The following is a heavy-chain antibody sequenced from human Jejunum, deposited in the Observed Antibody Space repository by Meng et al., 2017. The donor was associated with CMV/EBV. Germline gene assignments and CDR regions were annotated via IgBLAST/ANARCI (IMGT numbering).Heavy chain of an antibody. V-gene: IGHV4-4*07. CDR3: ARESGSYYWFDP. J-gene: IGHJ5*02. CDR2: IYTSGST. CDR1: AGSISGYY. D-gene: IGHD1-26*01. Sequence: QVLLQESGPGLVQSSETLSLTCFVSAGSISGYYWSWIRQPAGKGLEWIGRIYTSGSTHYNPSLKSRLTMSVDLSNNQISLKLRSVTAADTAVYYCARESGSYYWFDPWGQGTLVTVSS.